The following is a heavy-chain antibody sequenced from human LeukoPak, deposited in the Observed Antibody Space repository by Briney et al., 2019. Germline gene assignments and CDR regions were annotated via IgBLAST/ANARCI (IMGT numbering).Heavy chain of an antibody. J-gene: IGHJ4*02. Sequence: SETLSLTCAVYGGSFSGYYWSWIRQPPGKGLEWIGEINHSGSTNYNPSLKSRVTISVDTSKNQFSLKLSSVTAADTAVYYCARRMGLNYYGSGNLDYWGQGTLVTASS. V-gene: IGHV4-34*01. D-gene: IGHD3-10*01. CDR1: GGSFSGYY. CDR2: INHSGST. CDR3: ARRMGLNYYGSGNLDY.